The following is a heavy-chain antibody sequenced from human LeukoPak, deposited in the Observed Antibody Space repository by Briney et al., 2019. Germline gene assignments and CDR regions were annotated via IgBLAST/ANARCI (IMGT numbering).Heavy chain of an antibody. D-gene: IGHD3-10*01. CDR2: IYHSGST. CDR1: GYSISSGYY. Sequence: SETLSLTCAVSGYSISSGYYWGWIRQPPGKGLEWIGSIYHSGSTYYNPSLKSRVTISVDTSKNQFSLKLSSVTAADTAVYYCAKIGYYYSPDYWGQGTLVTVSS. CDR3: AKIGYYYSPDY. J-gene: IGHJ4*02. V-gene: IGHV4-38-2*01.